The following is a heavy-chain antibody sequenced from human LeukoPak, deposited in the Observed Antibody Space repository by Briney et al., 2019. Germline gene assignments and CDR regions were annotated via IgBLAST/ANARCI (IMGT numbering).Heavy chain of an antibody. J-gene: IGHJ4*02. V-gene: IGHV3-23*01. CDR2: ISGSGGST. CDR1: GFTFSSYA. CDR3: AKQVAGTYYFDY. D-gene: IGHD6-19*01. Sequence: PGGSLRLSCAASGFTFSSYAMSWVRQAPGKGLEWVSAISGSGGSTYYADSVKGRFTISRDNSKNTLYLQMDSLRAEDTAVYYCAKQVAGTYYFDYWGQGTLVTVSS.